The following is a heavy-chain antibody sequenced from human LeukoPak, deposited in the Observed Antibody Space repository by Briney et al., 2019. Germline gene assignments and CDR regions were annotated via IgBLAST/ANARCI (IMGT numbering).Heavy chain of an antibody. V-gene: IGHV4-61*02. Sequence: SETLSLTCTVSGGSISSGSYYWSWIRQPAGKGLEWIGRIFTIGSTNYNPSLKSRVTMSVDTSKNQFSLKLSSVTAADTAVYYCAGSMVRGEPHYWGQGTLVTVSS. D-gene: IGHD3-10*01. CDR2: IFTIGST. J-gene: IGHJ4*02. CDR1: GGSISSGSYY. CDR3: AGSMVRGEPHY.